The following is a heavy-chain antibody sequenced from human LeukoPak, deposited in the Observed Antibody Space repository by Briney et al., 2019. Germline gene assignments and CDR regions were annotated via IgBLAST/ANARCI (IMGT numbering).Heavy chain of an antibody. J-gene: IGHJ3*02. CDR2: IYYSGST. CDR1: GGSISSYY. D-gene: IGHD3-22*01. V-gene: IGHV4-59*01. Sequence: SETLSLSCTVSGGSISSYYWSWIRQPPGKGLEWIGYIYYSGSTNYNPSLKSRVTISVDTSKNQFSLKLSSVTAADTAVYYCAGDGGYYYDSSGYGAFDIWGQGTMVTVSS. CDR3: AGDGGYYYDSSGYGAFDI.